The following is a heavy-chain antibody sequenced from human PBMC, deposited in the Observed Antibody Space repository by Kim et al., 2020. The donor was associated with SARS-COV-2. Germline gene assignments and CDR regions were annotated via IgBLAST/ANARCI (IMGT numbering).Heavy chain of an antibody. CDR1: GYTFTGYY. CDR2: INPNSGGT. V-gene: IGHV1-2*04. Sequence: ASVKVSCKASGYTFTGYYMHWVRQAPGQGLEWMGWINPNSGGTNYAQKFQGWVTMTRDTSISTAYMELSRLRSDDMAVYYCARDRGDYYDSSGPWYYFDYWGQGTLVTVSS. J-gene: IGHJ4*02. D-gene: IGHD3-22*01. CDR3: ARDRGDYYDSSGPWYYFDY.